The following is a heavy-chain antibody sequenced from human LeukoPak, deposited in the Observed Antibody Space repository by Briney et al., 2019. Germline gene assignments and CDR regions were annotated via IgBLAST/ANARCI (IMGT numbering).Heavy chain of an antibody. J-gene: IGHJ2*01. V-gene: IGHV3-7*01. CDR2: IKQDGNEK. D-gene: IGHD4/OR15-4a*01. CDR1: GFTFDDYA. Sequence: GGSLRLSCAASGFTFDDYAMHWVRQAPGKGLEWVANIKQDGNEKYYVDSVKGRFTVSRDNAKNSVYLQMNSLRAEDTAVYYCARDRVAYSAKSGWNFDLWGRGTLVTVSS. CDR3: ARDRVAYSAKSGWNFDL.